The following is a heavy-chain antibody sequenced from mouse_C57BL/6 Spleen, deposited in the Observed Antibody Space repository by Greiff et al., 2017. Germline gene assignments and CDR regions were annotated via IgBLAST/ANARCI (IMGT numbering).Heavy chain of an antibody. V-gene: IGHV1-64*01. J-gene: IGHJ1*03. CDR3: AFTTVVARDFDV. CDR1: GYTFTSYW. CDR2: IHPNSGST. Sequence: QVQLQQPGAELVKPGASVKLSCKASGYTFTSYWMHWVKQRPGQGLEWIGMIHPNSGSTNYNEKFKSKATLTVDKSSSTAYMQLSSLTSEDSAVYYCAFTTVVARDFDVWGTGTTVTVAS. D-gene: IGHD1-1*01.